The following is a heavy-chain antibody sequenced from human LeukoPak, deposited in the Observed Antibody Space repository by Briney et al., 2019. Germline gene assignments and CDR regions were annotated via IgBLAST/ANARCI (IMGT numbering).Heavy chain of an antibody. CDR2: ISYDGSNN. J-gene: IGHJ6*02. Sequence: PWGSLTLSCAASGCTFSSYAMHWVRQAPGKGLEWVAVISYDGSNNYYPDSVKGRFTISSDNSKNTLYLQMNSTRAEDTADYYSASENPRTLNPNGMDVGGQGTTVTVSS. CDR1: GCTFSSYA. V-gene: IGHV3-30-3*01. CDR3: ASENPRTLNPNGMDV.